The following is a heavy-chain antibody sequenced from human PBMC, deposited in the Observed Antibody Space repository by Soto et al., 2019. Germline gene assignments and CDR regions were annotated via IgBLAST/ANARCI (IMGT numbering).Heavy chain of an antibody. V-gene: IGHV3-21*01. Sequence: GSLRLSCAASGFTFSSYSINWVRQAPGKGLEWVSSISDSSSYIYYADSLKGRFTISRDNAKNSLYLQMNSLRAEDTAVYYCARVIAAAGSVSFYGMDVWGQGTTVTVSS. CDR1: GFTFSSYS. CDR3: ARVIAAAGSVSFYGMDV. J-gene: IGHJ6*02. D-gene: IGHD6-13*01. CDR2: ISDSSSYI.